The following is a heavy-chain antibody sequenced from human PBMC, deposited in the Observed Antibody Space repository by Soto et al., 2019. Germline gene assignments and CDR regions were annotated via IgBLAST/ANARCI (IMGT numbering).Heavy chain of an antibody. CDR1: GFTFSSYS. CDR2: ISSSSSYI. V-gene: IGHV3-21*01. Sequence: GGSLRLSCAASGFTFSSYSMNWVRQAPGKGLEWVSSISSSSSYIYYADSVKGRFTVSRDNAKNSRYLQMNSLRAEDTAVYYCARGSLLGIAAAGTQTEFDYWGQGTLVTVSS. J-gene: IGHJ4*02. D-gene: IGHD6-13*01. CDR3: ARGSLLGIAAAGTQTEFDY.